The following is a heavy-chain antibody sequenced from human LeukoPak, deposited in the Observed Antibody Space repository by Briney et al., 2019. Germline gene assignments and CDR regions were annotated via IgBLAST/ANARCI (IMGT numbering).Heavy chain of an antibody. J-gene: IGHJ4*02. CDR2: IKSRTDGETT. V-gene: IGHV3-15*01. CDR1: GFTFSSVW. CDR3: TTVHGAGPVNFDY. Sequence: GGSLRLSCTASGFTFSSVWLTWVRQAPGKGLEWVGRIKSRTDGETTDYAAPVKGRFSISRDDSENTLYLQMNSLKNEDTAVYFCTTVHGAGPVNFDYWGQGSLVTVSS. D-gene: IGHD3-16*01.